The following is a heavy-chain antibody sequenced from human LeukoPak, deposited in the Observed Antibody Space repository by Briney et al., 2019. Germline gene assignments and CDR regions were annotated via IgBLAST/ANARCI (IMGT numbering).Heavy chain of an antibody. CDR3: ARDTYYYDSSGYYRLDY. CDR2: IYTSGGT. Sequence: SETLSLTCTVSGVSISSYYWSWIRQPAGKGLEWIGRIYTSGGTNYNPSLKSRVTMSVDTSKNQFSLKLSSVTAADTAVYYCARDTYYYDSSGYYRLDYWGQGTLVTVSS. D-gene: IGHD3-22*01. V-gene: IGHV4-4*07. J-gene: IGHJ4*02. CDR1: GVSISSYY.